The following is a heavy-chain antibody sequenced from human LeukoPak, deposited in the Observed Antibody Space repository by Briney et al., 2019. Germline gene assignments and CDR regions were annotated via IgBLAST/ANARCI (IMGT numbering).Heavy chain of an antibody. CDR2: IKKTGSET. CDR1: GFTFSHFW. Sequence: GGSLRLSCAASGFTFSHFWMSWVRQAPGKGLEWVAYIKKTGSETYYVDSVKGRFTITRDNTRNSLFLQMYSPRAEDTAVYFCAREDGYCSGGNCYSYFDSWGQGTLVTVSS. V-gene: IGHV3-7*01. CDR3: AREDGYCSGGNCYSYFDS. J-gene: IGHJ4*02. D-gene: IGHD2-15*01.